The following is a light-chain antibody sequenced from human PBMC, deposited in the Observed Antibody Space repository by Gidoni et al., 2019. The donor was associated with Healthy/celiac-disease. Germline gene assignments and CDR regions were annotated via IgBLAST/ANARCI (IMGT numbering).Light chain of an antibody. CDR3: AAWDDSLSGRVV. Sequence: QPVLTQPHSASGTPGQRVTISCSGGSSNIGGNYVYCYQQLPGRAPKLLIYRNNQRPSWVLARFSACKSGTSASLAISGLRSEEEAGYYCAAWDDSLSGRVVFGGGTKLTVL. CDR1: SSNIGGNY. J-gene: IGLJ2*01. V-gene: IGLV1-47*01. CDR2: RNN.